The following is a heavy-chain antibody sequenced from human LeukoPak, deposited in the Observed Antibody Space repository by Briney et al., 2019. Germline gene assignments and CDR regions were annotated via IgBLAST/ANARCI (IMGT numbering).Heavy chain of an antibody. CDR2: INHSGST. V-gene: IGHV4-34*01. J-gene: IGHJ4*02. CDR1: GGSFSGYY. Sequence: SETLSLTCAVYGGSFSGYYWSWIRQPPGKGLEWIGEINHSGSTNYNPSLKSRVTISVGTSKNQFSLKLSSVTAADTAVYYCASGPEGYYYDSSGYYYVDWGQGTLVTVSS. CDR3: ASGPEGYYYDSSGYYYVD. D-gene: IGHD3-22*01.